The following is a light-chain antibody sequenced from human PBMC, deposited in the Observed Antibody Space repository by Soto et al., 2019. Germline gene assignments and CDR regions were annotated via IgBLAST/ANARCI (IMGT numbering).Light chain of an antibody. CDR3: SSYSNTSTLYV. J-gene: IGLJ1*01. CDR2: EVS. Sequence: QSALTQPASVSGSPGQSITISCTGTSSDVGSYNLVSWYQQHPGKAPKLMIYEVSKRPSGVSNRFSGSKSGNTASLTISGIQAEDEADYYCSSYSNTSTLYVFGTGTKVTVL. V-gene: IGLV2-14*02. CDR1: SSDVGSYNL.